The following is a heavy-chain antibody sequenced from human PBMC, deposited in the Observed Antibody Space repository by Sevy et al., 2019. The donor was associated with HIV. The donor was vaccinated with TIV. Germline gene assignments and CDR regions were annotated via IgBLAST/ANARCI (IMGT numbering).Heavy chain of an antibody. D-gene: IGHD3-22*01. Sequence: ASVKVSCKASGYTFTSYDINWVRQATGQGLEWMGWMNPNSGNTGYAQKFQGRVTMTRNTSISTAYMELSSLRSEDTAVYYCARTGYYDGSGYLAWAFDIWGQGTMVTVSS. CDR2: MNPNSGNT. J-gene: IGHJ3*02. V-gene: IGHV1-8*01. CDR1: GYTFTSYD. CDR3: ARTGYYDGSGYLAWAFDI.